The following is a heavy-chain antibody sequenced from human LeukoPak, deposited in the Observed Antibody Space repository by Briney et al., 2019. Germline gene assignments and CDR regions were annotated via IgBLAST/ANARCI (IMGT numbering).Heavy chain of an antibody. D-gene: IGHD6-19*01. Sequence: GGSLRLSCAASGFTFSSYGMHWVRQAPGKGLEWVAVISYDGSNKYYADSVKGRFTISRDNSKNTLYLQMNSLRAEDTAVYYCAKDLLPGGSGWYLFDYWGQGTLVTVSS. V-gene: IGHV3-30*18. CDR2: ISYDGSNK. J-gene: IGHJ4*02. CDR1: GFTFSSYG. CDR3: AKDLLPGGSGWYLFDY.